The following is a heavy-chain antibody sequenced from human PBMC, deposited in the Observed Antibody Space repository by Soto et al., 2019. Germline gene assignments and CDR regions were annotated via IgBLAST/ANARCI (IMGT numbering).Heavy chain of an antibody. CDR3: ARLIGSCNYRACYFVY. Sequence: SETLSLTCSVSGGSISSSGYHWGWIRQPPGKGLEWIGSIYHTGSTHYSPSLRSRVTISVDTSRIQFSLQLTSVTAADTAVYYCARLIGSCNYRACYFVYWGPGTLVTVSS. CDR1: GGSISSSGYH. CDR2: IYHTGST. V-gene: IGHV4-39*01. J-gene: IGHJ4*02. D-gene: IGHD3-16*02.